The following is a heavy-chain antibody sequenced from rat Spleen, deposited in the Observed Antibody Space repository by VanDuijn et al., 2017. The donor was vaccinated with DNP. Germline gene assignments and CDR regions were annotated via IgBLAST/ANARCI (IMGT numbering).Heavy chain of an antibody. J-gene: IGHJ1*01. CDR1: GFTFSNYG. V-gene: IGHV5-29*01. CDR2: ISYDGSST. CDR3: ARRALGYFDF. Sequence: EVQLVESGGGLVQPGRSLKLSCAASGFTFSNYGMAWVRQAPTKGLEWVATISYDGSSTYYRDSVKGRFTISRDNAKSTLYLQMDSLRSEDPATYYCARRALGYFDFWGPGTVVTVSS.